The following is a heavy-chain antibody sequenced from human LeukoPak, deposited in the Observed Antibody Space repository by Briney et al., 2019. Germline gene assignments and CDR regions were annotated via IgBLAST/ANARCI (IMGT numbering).Heavy chain of an antibody. CDR2: IKSKTDGGTT. V-gene: IGHV3-15*01. Sequence: GGSLRLSCAASGFTFSNAWMSWVRQAPGKGLEWVGRIKSKTDGGTTDYAAPVKGRFTISRDDSKNTLYLQMNSLKTEDTAVYYCTTDQYGSGSSTYDYWGQGTLVTVSS. J-gene: IGHJ4*02. D-gene: IGHD3-10*01. CDR3: TTDQYGSGSSTYDY. CDR1: GFTFSNAW.